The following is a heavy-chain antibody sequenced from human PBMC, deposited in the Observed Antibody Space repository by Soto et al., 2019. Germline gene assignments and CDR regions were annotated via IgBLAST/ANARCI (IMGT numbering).Heavy chain of an antibody. CDR2: ISYDGSNK. CDR1: GFTFSSYA. Sequence: QVQLVESGGGVVQPGRSLRLSCAASGFTFSSYAMHWVRQAPGKGLEWVAVISYDGSNKYYADSVKGRFTISRDNSKNTLYLQMNSLRAEDTAVYYCAREKDRLDRGLDYWGQGTLVTVSS. J-gene: IGHJ4*02. CDR3: AREKDRLDRGLDY. V-gene: IGHV3-30-3*01. D-gene: IGHD3-10*01.